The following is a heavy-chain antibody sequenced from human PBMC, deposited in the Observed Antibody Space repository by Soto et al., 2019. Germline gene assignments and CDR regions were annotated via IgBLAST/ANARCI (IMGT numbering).Heavy chain of an antibody. CDR3: ATPRPLSGSWYYNWFDP. CDR2: ISGSGGST. Sequence: SLRLSCAASGFTFSSYAMSWVRQTPGKGLEWVSAISGSGGSTYYADSVKGRFTISRDNSKNTLYLQMSSLRAEDTAVYYCATPRPLSGSWYYNWFDPWGQGTLVTVSS. V-gene: IGHV3-23*01. CDR1: GFTFSSYA. D-gene: IGHD6-13*01. J-gene: IGHJ5*02.